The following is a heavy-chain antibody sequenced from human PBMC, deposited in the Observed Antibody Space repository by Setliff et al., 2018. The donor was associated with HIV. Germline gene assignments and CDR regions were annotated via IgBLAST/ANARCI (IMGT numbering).Heavy chain of an antibody. D-gene: IGHD3-3*01. Sequence: GESLKISCAASGFTFSSYAMSWVRQAPGKGLEWVSVIYSGGSTTYYADSVKGRFTISRHNSKNTLYLQMKSLRAEDTAVYYCAKYTSGYDFWSGYFDYWGQGTLVTVSS. CDR2: IYSGGSTT. V-gene: IGHV3-23*03. CDR3: AKYTSGYDFWSGYFDY. CDR1: GFTFSSYA. J-gene: IGHJ4*02.